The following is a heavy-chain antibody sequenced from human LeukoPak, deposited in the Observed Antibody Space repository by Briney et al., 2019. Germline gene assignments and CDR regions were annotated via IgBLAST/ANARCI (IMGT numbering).Heavy chain of an antibody. CDR3: ARVRVTTDAFDI. CDR2: IYHSGGT. D-gene: IGHD4-17*01. Sequence: SGTLSLTCAVSGDSISSSYWWSWVRQPPGKGLEWIGEIYHSGGTNYNPSLKSRVTISVDKSKNQFSLKLSSVTAADTAVYYCARVRVTTDAFDIWGQGTMVTVSS. J-gene: IGHJ3*02. V-gene: IGHV4-4*02. CDR1: GDSISSSYW.